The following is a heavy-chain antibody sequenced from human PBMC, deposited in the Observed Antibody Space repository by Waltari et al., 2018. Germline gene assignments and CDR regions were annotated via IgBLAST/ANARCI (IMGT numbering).Heavy chain of an antibody. CDR2: IIPTLGTA. CDR3: ATFQAKQPRVDY. J-gene: IGHJ4*02. CDR1: GGTFSSYA. D-gene: IGHD6-13*01. V-gene: IGHV1-69*08. Sequence: QVQLVQSGAEVKKPGSSVKVSCKASGGTFSSYAISWVRQAPGQGLEWMGRIIPTLGTATYAHKFPGIVTITADKSASTAYMELSSLSSEDTAVYYCATFQAKQPRVDYWCQGTLVTGSS.